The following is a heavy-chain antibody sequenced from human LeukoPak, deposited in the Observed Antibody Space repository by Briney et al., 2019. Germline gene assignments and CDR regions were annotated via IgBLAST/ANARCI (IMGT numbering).Heavy chain of an antibody. CDR2: INPNSGGT. Sequence: ASVKVSCKASGYTFTGYYMHWVRQAPGQGLEWMGWINPNSGGTNYAQKFQGRVTMTRDTSISTAYMELSRLRSDDTAVYYCARDLSRIVGAIAYWGQGALVTVSS. D-gene: IGHD1-26*01. J-gene: IGHJ4*02. CDR1: GYTFTGYY. CDR3: ARDLSRIVGAIAY. V-gene: IGHV1-2*02.